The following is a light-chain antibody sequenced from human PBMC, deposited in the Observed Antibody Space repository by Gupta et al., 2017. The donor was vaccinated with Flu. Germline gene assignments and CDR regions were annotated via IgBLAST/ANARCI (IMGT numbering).Light chain of an antibody. CDR1: SSDVGGYNY. CDR3: RSQAGSNIVV. V-gene: IGLV2-8*01. CDR2: DVS. J-gene: IGLJ2*01. Sequence: QSALPPPLSASRSPAQSVTISCTGTSSDVGGYNYVSWYQQHPAKPHKLIIYDVSKRPAGVPDRFSGSETGNTASLTVSVLQAEDAADYYRRSQAGSNIVVFGGGTKLTVL.